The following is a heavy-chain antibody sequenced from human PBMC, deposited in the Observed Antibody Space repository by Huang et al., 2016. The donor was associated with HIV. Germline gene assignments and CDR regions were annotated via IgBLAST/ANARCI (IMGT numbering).Heavy chain of an antibody. CDR2: IYFKGGT. CDR3: ARHREGPVAYYSGWGSHLNYMDV. J-gene: IGHJ6*03. CDR1: GGSIRSSDYH. D-gene: IGHD3-10*01. V-gene: IGHV4-39*01. Sequence: QLLLQESGPGLVKPSEALALTCAVSGGSIRSSDYHWGWIRQPPGKGLEWIGSIYFKGGTHYSPALKRRVTIAVDTSKNLFFLNLTSMTAADTAVYYWARHREGPVAYYSGWGSHLNYMDVWGRGRTVVVSS.